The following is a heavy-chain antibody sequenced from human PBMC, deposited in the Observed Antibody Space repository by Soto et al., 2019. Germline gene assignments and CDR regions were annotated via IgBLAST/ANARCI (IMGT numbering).Heavy chain of an antibody. CDR3: TTEDYYGSGSYYDY. V-gene: IGHV3-15*01. D-gene: IGHD3-10*01. CDR1: GFTFSNAW. Sequence: GGSLRLSCAASGFTFSNAWMSWVRQAPGKGLEWVGRIKSKTDGGTTDYAAPVKGRFTISRDDSKNTLYLQMNSLKTEVTAVYYCTTEDYYGSGSYYDYWGQGTLVTVSS. J-gene: IGHJ4*02. CDR2: IKSKTDGGTT.